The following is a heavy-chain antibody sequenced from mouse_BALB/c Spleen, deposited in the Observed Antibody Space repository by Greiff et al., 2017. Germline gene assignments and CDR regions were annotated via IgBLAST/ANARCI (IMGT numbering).Heavy chain of an antibody. D-gene: IGHD1-1*01. V-gene: IGHV5-17*02. CDR1: GFTFSSFG. Sequence: EVHLVESGGGLVQPGGSRKLSCAASGFTFSSFGMHWVRQAPEKGLEWVAYISSGSSTIYYADTVKGRFTISRDNPKNTLFLQMTSLRSEDTAMYYCAGGGSSYGAMDYWGQGTSVTVSS. J-gene: IGHJ4*01. CDR3: AGGGSSYGAMDY. CDR2: ISSGSSTI.